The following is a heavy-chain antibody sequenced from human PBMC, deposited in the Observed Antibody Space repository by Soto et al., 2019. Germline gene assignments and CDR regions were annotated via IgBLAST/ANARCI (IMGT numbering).Heavy chain of an antibody. CDR3: AGPLWAGYGGYAFDI. J-gene: IGHJ3*02. D-gene: IGHD5-12*01. Sequence: QVQLQESGPGLVKPSGTLSLTCAVSGGSISSSNWWRWVRQPPGKGLEWIGEIYHSGSTNYNPSLKSRVTISVDKSKNQFSLKLSAVTAADTAVYYWAGPLWAGYGGYAFDIWGQGTMVTVSS. V-gene: IGHV4-4*02. CDR2: IYHSGST. CDR1: GGSISSSNW.